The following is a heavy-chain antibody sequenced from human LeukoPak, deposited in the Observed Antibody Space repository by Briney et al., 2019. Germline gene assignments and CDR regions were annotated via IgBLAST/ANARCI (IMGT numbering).Heavy chain of an antibody. CDR1: GYTFTGYY. Sequence: APVKVSCKASGYTFTGYYMHWVRQAPGQGLEWMGWINPNSGGTNYAQKFQGRVTMTRDTSISTDYMELSRLRSDDTAVYHCARILDRDSGDYWGQGTLVTVSS. V-gene: IGHV1-2*02. J-gene: IGHJ4*02. D-gene: IGHD1-26*01. CDR3: ARILDRDSGDY. CDR2: INPNSGGT.